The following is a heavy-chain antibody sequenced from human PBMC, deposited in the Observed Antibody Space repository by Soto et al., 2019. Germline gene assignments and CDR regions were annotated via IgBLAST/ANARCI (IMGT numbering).Heavy chain of an antibody. J-gene: IGHJ4*02. V-gene: IGHV4-59*01. D-gene: IGHD2-8*01. Sequence: SDTLSLTSPVSGYSIKNYFSTWVRQPPVQGLEWIGHFYHSGTTNYSPALKSRVTISIDQSKNQFSLRLNSVTAADTAVYFCARDPGYCTNGVCPIFDFWGQGIQVTVSS. CDR3: ARDPGYCTNGVCPIFDF. CDR1: GYSIKNYF. CDR2: FYHSGTT.